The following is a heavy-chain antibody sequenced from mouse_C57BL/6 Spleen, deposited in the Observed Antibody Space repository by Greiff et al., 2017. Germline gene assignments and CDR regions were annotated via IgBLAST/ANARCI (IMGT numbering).Heavy chain of an antibody. CDR2: IDPSDSYT. Sequence: VQLQQPGAELVRPGTSVKLSCKASGYTFPSYWMHWVKQRPGQGLEWIGVIDPSDSYTNYNQKFKGKATLTVDTSASTAYMQLSSLTSEDSAVYYCARTGIITTVVATKGYYFDYWGKGTTLSVSS. CDR1: GYTFPSYW. D-gene: IGHD1-1*01. CDR3: ARTGIITTVVATKGYYFDY. J-gene: IGHJ2*01. V-gene: IGHV1-59*01.